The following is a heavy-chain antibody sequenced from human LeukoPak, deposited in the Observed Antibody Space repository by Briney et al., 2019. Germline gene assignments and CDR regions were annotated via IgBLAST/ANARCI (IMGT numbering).Heavy chain of an antibody. D-gene: IGHD1-26*01. J-gene: IGHJ4*02. Sequence: GGSLRLSCAASGFSFSSYAMSWVRQAAGKGLEWVSAISGSGGTTYYADSVKGRFTISRDNSKNTLYLQMNSLRAEDTAVYYCAKVGATLYYFDYWGQGSLVTVSS. CDR1: GFSFSSYA. CDR3: AKVGATLYYFDY. CDR2: ISGSGGTT. V-gene: IGHV3-23*01.